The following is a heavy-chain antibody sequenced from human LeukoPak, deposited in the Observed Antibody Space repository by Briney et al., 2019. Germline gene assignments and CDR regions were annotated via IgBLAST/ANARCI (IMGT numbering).Heavy chain of an antibody. V-gene: IGHV3-23*01. CDR3: AKSYGSGSYYIPFDY. CDR1: GFTFSNYA. CDR2: ISGSGGST. J-gene: IGHJ4*02. D-gene: IGHD3-10*01. Sequence: GGSLRLSCAASGFTFSNYAMSWVRQAPGEGLEWVSGISGSGGSTYYADSVKGRFTISRDNSKNTLYLQMNSLRAEDTAVYYSAKSYGSGSYYIPFDYWGQGTLVTVSS.